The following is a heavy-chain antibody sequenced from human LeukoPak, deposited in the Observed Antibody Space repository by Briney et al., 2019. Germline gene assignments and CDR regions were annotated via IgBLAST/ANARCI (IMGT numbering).Heavy chain of an antibody. V-gene: IGHV3-23*01. CDR3: ARYDYVWGSYRYTPPGAFDI. Sequence: PGGSLRLPSAASVFTFDDYGMTWVRQAPGKGLEWISGISGGGGSTYHAESVKGRFTSSRDNSKNTLYLQMNSLRAEDTAVYYCARYDYVWGSYRYTPPGAFDIWGQGTMVTVSS. D-gene: IGHD3-16*02. CDR1: VFTFDDYG. J-gene: IGHJ3*02. CDR2: ISGGGGST.